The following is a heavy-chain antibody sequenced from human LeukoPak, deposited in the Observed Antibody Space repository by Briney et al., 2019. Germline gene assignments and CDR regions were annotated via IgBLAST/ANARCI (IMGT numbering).Heavy chain of an antibody. D-gene: IGHD6-13*01. CDR1: GGSINSDN. CDR3: AGDYNSAWYSKKYGMDV. V-gene: IGHV4-59*01. Sequence: PSETLSLTCSVSGGSINSDNWSWIRQPPGKGLEWIGYIYYSGSTNYSPSLMSRVTISVDTSKNQFSLKVTSVTAADTAVYYCAGDYNSAWYSKKYGMDVWGQGTTVTVS. J-gene: IGHJ6*02. CDR2: IYYSGST.